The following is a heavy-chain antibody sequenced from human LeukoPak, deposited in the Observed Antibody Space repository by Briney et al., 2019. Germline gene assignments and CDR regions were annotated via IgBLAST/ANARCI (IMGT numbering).Heavy chain of an antibody. CDR3: ARQEYYDSSGYYSPFDY. D-gene: IGHD3-22*01. CDR1: GFTFSNYN. CDR2: ISSSSGYI. V-gene: IGHV3-21*01. Sequence: PGGSLRLSCAASGFTFSNYNMNWVRQAPGKGLEWVSSISSSSGYIYYADSMKGRFTISRDNAKNTLYLQMNSLRAEDTAVYYCARQEYYDSSGYYSPFDYWGQGTLVTVSS. J-gene: IGHJ4*02.